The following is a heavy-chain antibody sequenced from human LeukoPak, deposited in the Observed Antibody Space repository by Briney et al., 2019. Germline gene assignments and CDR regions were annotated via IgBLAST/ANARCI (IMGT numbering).Heavy chain of an antibody. CDR3: ARSVGYSSSWYVGYFDY. CDR1: GFTFDGYG. J-gene: IGHJ4*02. V-gene: IGHV3-20*04. Sequence: PGGSLRLSCAASGFTFDGYGMSWVRQAPGKGLEWVSGINWNGGSTVYADSVKGRFTISRDNAKNSLYLQMNSLRAEDTALYYCARSVGYSSSWYVGYFDYWGQGTLVTVSS. D-gene: IGHD6-13*01. CDR2: INWNGGST.